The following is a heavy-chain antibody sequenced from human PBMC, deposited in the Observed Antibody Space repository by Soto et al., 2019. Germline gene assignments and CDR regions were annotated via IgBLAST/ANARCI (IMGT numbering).Heavy chain of an antibody. CDR1: GGSFSGYY. CDR3: ARGSSGYDPRVDY. CDR2: INHSGST. J-gene: IGHJ4*02. V-gene: IGHV4-34*01. Sequence: SETLSLTCAVYGGSFSGYYWSWIRQPPGKGLEWIGEINHSGSTNYNPSLKSRVTISVDTSKNQFSLKLSSVTAADTAVYYCARGSSGYDPRVDYWGQGTLVTVSP. D-gene: IGHD5-12*01.